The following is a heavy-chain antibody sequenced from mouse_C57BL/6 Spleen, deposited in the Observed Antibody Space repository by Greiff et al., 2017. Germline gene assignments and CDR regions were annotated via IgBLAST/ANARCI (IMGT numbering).Heavy chain of an antibody. Sequence: VQLQQPGAELVKPGASVKVSCKASGFTFTSYWMHWVKQRPGQGLEWIGRIHPSDSDTDYNRKFKGKATLTVDKSSSTAYMQLSSLTSDDSAVYYCAASTVYYFDYRGQATTLTVST. CDR3: AASTVYYFDY. CDR1: GFTFTSYW. D-gene: IGHD1-1*01. J-gene: IGHJ2*01. CDR2: IHPSDSDT. V-gene: IGHV1-74*01.